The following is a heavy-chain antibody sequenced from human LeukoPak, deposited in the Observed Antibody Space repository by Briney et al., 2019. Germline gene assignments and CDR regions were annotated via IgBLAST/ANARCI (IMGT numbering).Heavy chain of an antibody. CDR2: IIPIFGTA. CDR3: ARDSRTHYYDSSGVYYFDY. J-gene: IGHJ4*02. CDR1: GGTFSSYA. D-gene: IGHD3-22*01. Sequence: ASVKVSCKASGGTFSSYAISWVRQAPGQGLEWMGGIIPIFGTANYAQKFQGRVTITADESTSAAYMELSSLRSEDTAVYYCARDSRTHYYDSSGVYYFDYWGQGTLVTVSS. V-gene: IGHV1-69*13.